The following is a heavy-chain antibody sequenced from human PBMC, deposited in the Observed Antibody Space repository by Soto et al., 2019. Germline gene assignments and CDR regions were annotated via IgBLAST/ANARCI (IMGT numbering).Heavy chain of an antibody. J-gene: IGHJ3*02. V-gene: IGHV1-2*02. CDR2: INPNSGGT. CDR1: GYTFTGYY. D-gene: IGHD6-13*01. CDR3: ARVYQYSRSCNDHDAFDI. Sequence: GASVKVSCKASGYTFTGYYMHWVRQAPGQGLEWMGWINPNSGGTNYAQKFQGRVTMTRDTSISTAYMELSRLRSDDTAVYYCARVYQYSRSCNDHDAFDIWGQGTMVTVSS.